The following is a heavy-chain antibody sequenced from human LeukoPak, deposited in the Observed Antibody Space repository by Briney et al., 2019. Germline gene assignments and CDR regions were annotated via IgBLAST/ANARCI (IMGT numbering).Heavy chain of an antibody. CDR3: ARDRDYGSGSYYD. CDR2: IIPIFGTA. CDR1: GGTFSSYA. J-gene: IGHJ4*02. V-gene: IGHV1-69*13. Sequence: SVKLSCKASGGTFSSYAISWVRQAPGQGLEWMGGIIPIFGTANYAQKFQGRVTITADESTSTAYMELRSLRSDDTAVYYCARDRDYGSGSYYDWGQGTLVTVSS. D-gene: IGHD3-10*01.